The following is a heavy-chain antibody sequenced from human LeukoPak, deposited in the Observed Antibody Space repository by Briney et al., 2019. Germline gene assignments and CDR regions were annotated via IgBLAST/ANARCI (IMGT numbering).Heavy chain of an antibody. CDR2: INTDGRTT. V-gene: IGHV3-74*01. CDR1: GFTFSNYW. J-gene: IGHJ4*02. Sequence: GGSLRLSCPASGFTFSNYWMHWVRQAPGKGLVWVSLINTDGRTTRYADSVKGRFTTSRDNAKNSLYLQMNSLRDEETAVYYCARGWGPSGSYNNDYWGQGTLVTVSS. D-gene: IGHD3-22*01. CDR3: ARGWGPSGSYNNDY.